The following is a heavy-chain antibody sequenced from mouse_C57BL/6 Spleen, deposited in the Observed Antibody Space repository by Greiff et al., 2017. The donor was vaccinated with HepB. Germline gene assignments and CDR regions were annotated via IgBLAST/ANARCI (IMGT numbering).Heavy chain of an antibody. CDR2: ISSGSSTI. D-gene: IGHD1-1*01. CDR3: ARKNDGSSYAMDY. Sequence: EVMLVESGGGLVKPGGSLKLSCAASGFTFSDYGMHWVRQAPEKGLEWVAYISSGSSTIYYADTVKGRFTISRDNAKNTLFLQMTSLRSEDTAMYYCARKNDGSSYAMDYWGQGTSVTVSS. CDR1: GFTFSDYG. V-gene: IGHV5-17*01. J-gene: IGHJ4*01.